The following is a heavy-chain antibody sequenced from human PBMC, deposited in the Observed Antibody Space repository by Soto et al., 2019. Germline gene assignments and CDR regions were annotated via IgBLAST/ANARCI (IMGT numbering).Heavy chain of an antibody. CDR2: IYYSGST. V-gene: IGHV4-31*03. Sequence: QVQLQESGPGLVKPSQTLSLTCTVSGGSISSGGYYWSWIRQHPGKGLECIGYIYYSGSTHYNPANKGRVTISVDASKNQFSLKLSSVTAADAAVYYCARGVILWGQGTQVTVSS. CDR3: ARGVIL. CDR1: GGSISSGGYY. J-gene: IGHJ4*02. D-gene: IGHD4-4*01.